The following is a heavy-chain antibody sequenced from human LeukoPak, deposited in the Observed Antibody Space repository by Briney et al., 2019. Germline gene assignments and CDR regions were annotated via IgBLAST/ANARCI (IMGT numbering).Heavy chain of an antibody. D-gene: IGHD2-15*01. CDR1: GFTFSSYG. J-gene: IGHJ4*02. V-gene: IGHV3-30*18. CDR2: ISYDGSNK. CDR3: AKDPFYVVVVAATYFDY. Sequence: GGSLRLSCAASGFTFSSYGMHWVRQAPGKGLEWVAVISYDGSNKYHADSVKGRFTISRGNSKNTLYLQMNSLRAEDTAVYYCAKDPFYVVVVAATYFDYWGQGTLVTVSS.